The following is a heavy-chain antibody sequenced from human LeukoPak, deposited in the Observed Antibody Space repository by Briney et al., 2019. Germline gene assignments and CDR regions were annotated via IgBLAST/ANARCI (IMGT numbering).Heavy chain of an antibody. CDR1: GFIFSSYW. D-gene: IGHD6-19*01. CDR3: GRFGYVAGVDL. Sequence: GGSLRLSCAASGFIFSSYWMAWVRQAPGAGLEFVANINPDGTATYYADPVKGRFTISRDNAKNLVYLQMNSLRAEDTAVYHCGRFGYVAGVDLWGQGTLVTVSS. V-gene: IGHV3-7*01. J-gene: IGHJ4*02. CDR2: INPDGTAT.